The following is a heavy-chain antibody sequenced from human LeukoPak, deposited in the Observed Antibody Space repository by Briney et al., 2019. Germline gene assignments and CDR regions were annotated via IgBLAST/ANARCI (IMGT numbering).Heavy chain of an antibody. CDR1: GFTFSSYS. Sequence: PGGSLRLSCAASGFTFSSYSMNWVRQAPGKGLEWVSSISSSSNFIYYADSVKGRFTVSRDNAKNSLYLQMNSLRAEDTAVYYCARATSDYDASDIWGQGTMVIVSS. D-gene: IGHD4-17*01. V-gene: IGHV3-21*01. CDR2: ISSSSNFI. CDR3: ARATSDYDASDI. J-gene: IGHJ3*02.